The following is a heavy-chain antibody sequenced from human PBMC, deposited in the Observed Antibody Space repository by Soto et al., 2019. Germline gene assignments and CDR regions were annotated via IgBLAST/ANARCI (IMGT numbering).Heavy chain of an antibody. CDR1: GGTFSSNA. CDR2: IIPIYASP. CDR3: AVTVTGSRSPLAH. Sequence: SVKVSCKASGGTFSSNAISWVRQAPGQGLEWTGGIIPIYASPNYAQNFQGRVTVTADKATSTAYLELSRLKFADSAIYYCAVTVTGSRSPLAHWGQGTLVTVSS. V-gene: IGHV1-69*06. D-gene: IGHD3-9*01. J-gene: IGHJ4*02.